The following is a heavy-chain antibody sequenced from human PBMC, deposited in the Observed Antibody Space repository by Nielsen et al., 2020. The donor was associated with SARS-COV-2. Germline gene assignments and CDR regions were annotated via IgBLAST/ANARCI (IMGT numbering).Heavy chain of an antibody. CDR3: ARDRSSAGDLDY. J-gene: IGHJ4*02. Sequence: SETLSLTCTVSGGSISSGGYYWSWIRQHPGKGLEWIGYIYYSGTTYYNPSLQSRVTISRDTSKNQFSLKLTSVTAADTAVYYCARDRSSAGDLDYWGQGTLVTVSS. D-gene: IGHD7-27*01. V-gene: IGHV4-31*03. CDR2: IYYSGTT. CDR1: GGSISSGGYY.